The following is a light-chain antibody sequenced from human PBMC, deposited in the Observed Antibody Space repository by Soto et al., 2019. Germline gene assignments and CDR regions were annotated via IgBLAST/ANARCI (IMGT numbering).Light chain of an antibody. CDR2: DAS. V-gene: IGKV3-11*01. CDR1: QSFSSY. Sequence: EIVLTQSPAPLSLSPGERATLSCRASQSFSSYLAWYQQKPGQAPRRLIYDASNRATGIPARFSGSGSGTEFTLTISSLQSEDFAVYYCQQRSNWPITFGQGTRLEIK. J-gene: IGKJ5*01. CDR3: QQRSNWPIT.